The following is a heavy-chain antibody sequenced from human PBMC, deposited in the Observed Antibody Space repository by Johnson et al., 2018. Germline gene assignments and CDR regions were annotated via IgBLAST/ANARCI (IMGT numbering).Heavy chain of an antibody. J-gene: IGHJ3*02. CDR3: AKDLQGISYIFDI. Sequence: QVQLVQSGGGVVQPGRSLRLSCGASGLTIGTFGMHWVRQAPGKGLEWVAIISYDGSNKYYVDSVKGRFTISRDNSKNTVYLQMNSLRAEETAVYYCAKDLQGISYIFDIWGQGTLVTVSS. CDR1: GLTIGTFG. CDR2: ISYDGSNK. D-gene: IGHD2-21*01. V-gene: IGHV3-30*18.